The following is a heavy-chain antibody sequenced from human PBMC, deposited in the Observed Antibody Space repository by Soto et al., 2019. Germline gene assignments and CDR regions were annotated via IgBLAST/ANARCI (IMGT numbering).Heavy chain of an antibody. D-gene: IGHD2-2*02. CDR2: LYNTGST. V-gene: IGHV4-59*01. CDR3: ARGYCSSTSCYIWDNWFDP. CDR1: GGSISRYY. J-gene: IGHJ5*02. Sequence: PSETLSLTCTVSGGSISRYYWSWIRQTPWKGLEWIGYLYNTGSTIYNPSLESRVTISVDTSKNQFSLILNSVTAADTAVYYCARGYCSSTSCYIWDNWFDPWGQGTLVTVSS.